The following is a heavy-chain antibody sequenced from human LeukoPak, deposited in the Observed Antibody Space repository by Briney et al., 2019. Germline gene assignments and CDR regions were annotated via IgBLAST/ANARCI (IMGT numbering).Heavy chain of an antibody. V-gene: IGHV1-2*06. CDR3: ASYGTDSSGYFFDY. D-gene: IGHD3-22*01. CDR1: GYTFTGYY. Sequence: ASVKVSCKASGYTFTGYYMHWVRQAPGQGLEWMGRINPNSGGTNYEQKFQGRVTMTRDTSISTAYMELSGLRSDDTAVYYCASYGTDSSGYFFDYWGQGTLVTVSS. CDR2: INPNSGGT. J-gene: IGHJ4*02.